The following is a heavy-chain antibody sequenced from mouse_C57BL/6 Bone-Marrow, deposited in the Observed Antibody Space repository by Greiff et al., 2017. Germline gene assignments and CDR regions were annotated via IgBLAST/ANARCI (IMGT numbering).Heavy chain of an antibody. CDR1: EYEFPSHD. V-gene: IGHV5-2*01. D-gene: IGHD1-1*01. Sequence: EVKLQESGGGLVQPGESLKLSCESNEYEFPSHDMSWVRKTPEKRLELVAAINSDGGSTYYPDTMERRFIISRDNTKKTLYLQMSSLRSEDTALYYCARLFITTVVAPWYFDVWGTGTTVTVSS. CDR2: INSDGGST. J-gene: IGHJ1*03. CDR3: ARLFITTVVAPWYFDV.